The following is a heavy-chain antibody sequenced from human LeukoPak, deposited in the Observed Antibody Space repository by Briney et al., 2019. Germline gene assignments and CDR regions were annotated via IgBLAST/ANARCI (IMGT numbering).Heavy chain of an antibody. D-gene: IGHD2-2*01. Sequence: ASVKVSCKASGYTFTGYYMHWVRQAPGQGLEWMGWINPNNGGTTYAQKFQGRVTMTRDTSITTAYMELSRLRSDDTAVYYCARGGVGYCSSTTCHDAFDIWGQGTMVTFSS. V-gene: IGHV1-2*02. CDR3: ARGGVGYCSSTTCHDAFDI. J-gene: IGHJ3*02. CDR2: INPNNGGT. CDR1: GYTFTGYY.